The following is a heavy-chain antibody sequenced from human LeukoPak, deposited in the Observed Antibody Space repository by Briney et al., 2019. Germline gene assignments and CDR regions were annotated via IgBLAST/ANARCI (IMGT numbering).Heavy chain of an antibody. CDR3: VRDHSGWSLDP. CDR1: GFTLSSYE. V-gene: IGHV3-48*03. D-gene: IGHD6-19*01. J-gene: IGHJ5*02. Sequence: GGSLRLSCAASGFTLSSYEMNWVRQAPGKGLEWISYINDSGKTRYYADAVKGRFTISRDNPKNSLYLQMNSLRAEDTAVYYCVRDHSGWSLDPWGQGTLVTVSS. CDR2: INDSGKTR.